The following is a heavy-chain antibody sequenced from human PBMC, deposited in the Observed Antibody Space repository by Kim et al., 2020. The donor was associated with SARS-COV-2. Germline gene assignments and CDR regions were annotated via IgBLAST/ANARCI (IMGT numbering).Heavy chain of an antibody. V-gene: IGHV4-61*02. D-gene: IGHD1-1*01. Sequence: SETLSLTCTVSGGSISSGSYYWSWIRQPAGKGLEWIGRIYTSGSTNYNPSLKSRVTISVDTSKNQFSLKLSSVTAADTAVYYCARETTDPKYYYYYGMDVWGQGTTVTVSS. CDR2: IYTSGST. J-gene: IGHJ6*02. CDR3: ARETTDPKYYYYYGMDV. CDR1: GGSISSGSYY.